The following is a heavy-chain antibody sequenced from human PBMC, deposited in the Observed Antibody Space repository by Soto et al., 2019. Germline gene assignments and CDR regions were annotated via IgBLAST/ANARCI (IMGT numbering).Heavy chain of an antibody. J-gene: IGHJ3*02. CDR2: INSDGSST. Sequence: LRLSCAASGFTFSSYWMHWVRQAPGKGLVWVSRINSDGSSTSYADSVKGRFTISRDNAKNTLYLQMNSLGAEDTAVYYCARDQPRYAFDIWGQGTMVTVSS. CDR3: ARDQPRYAFDI. CDR1: GFTFSSYW. V-gene: IGHV3-74*01.